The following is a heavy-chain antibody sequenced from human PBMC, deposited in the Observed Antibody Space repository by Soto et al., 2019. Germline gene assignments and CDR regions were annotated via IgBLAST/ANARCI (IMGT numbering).Heavy chain of an antibody. V-gene: IGHV3-15*01. J-gene: IGHJ5*02. Sequence: EVQLVESGGGLVKPGGSLRLSCAASGFTFSNAWMSWVRQAPGKGLEWVGRIKSKTDGGTTDYAAPVKGRFTISRDDSKNTLYLQMNSLKTEDTAVYYCTTETLRFLEWLFGTGLVVTAMKPSWGQGTLVTVSS. CDR3: TTETLRFLEWLFGTGLVVTAMKPS. CDR1: GFTFSNAW. D-gene: IGHD3-3*01. CDR2: IKSKTDGGTT.